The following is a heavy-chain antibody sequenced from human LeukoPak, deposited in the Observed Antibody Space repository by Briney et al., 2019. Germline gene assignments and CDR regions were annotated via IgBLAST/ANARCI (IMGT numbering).Heavy chain of an antibody. CDR1: GFTFSSYG. CDR2: ISYDGSNK. CDR3: ARDASGPGSSWYNWFDP. J-gene: IGHJ5*02. V-gene: IGHV3-30*03. Sequence: GGSLRLSCAASGFTFSSYGMHWVRQAPGKGLEWVAVISYDGSNKYYADSVKGRFTISRDNSKNTLYLQMNSLRAEDTAVYYCARDASGPGSSWYNWFDPWGQGTLVTVSS. D-gene: IGHD6-13*01.